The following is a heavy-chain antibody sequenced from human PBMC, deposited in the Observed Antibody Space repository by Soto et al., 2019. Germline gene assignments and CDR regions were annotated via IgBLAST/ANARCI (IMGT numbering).Heavy chain of an antibody. D-gene: IGHD3-3*01. V-gene: IGHV5-51*01. CDR3: ATHAYDFWSVYPNLRYSSSIGV. J-gene: IGHJ6*02. Sequence: PGESLKISCKTSGYSFINYWIGWVRQMPGKGLEWMGITYPGDSKTKYSPSFQGQVIISADESITTAYLQWSSLKATDTAMYYCATHAYDFWSVYPNLRYSSSIGVWGQGTRV. CDR2: TYPGDSKT. CDR1: GYSFINYW.